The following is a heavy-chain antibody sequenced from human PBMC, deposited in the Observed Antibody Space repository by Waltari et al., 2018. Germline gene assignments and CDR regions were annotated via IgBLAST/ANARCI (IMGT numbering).Heavy chain of an antibody. V-gene: IGHV4-39*01. CDR2: IYYSGST. D-gene: IGHD6-19*01. CDR1: GGSISSSSYY. CDR3: ARAHSSGWYRAEYFQH. J-gene: IGHJ1*01. Sequence: QLQLQESGPGLVKPSETLSLTCTVSGGSISSSSYYWGWIRQPPGKGLDWIGSIYYSGSTYDTPSLKSRVTISVDTSKNQFSLKLSSVTAADTAVYYCARAHSSGWYRAEYFQHWGQGTLVTVSS.